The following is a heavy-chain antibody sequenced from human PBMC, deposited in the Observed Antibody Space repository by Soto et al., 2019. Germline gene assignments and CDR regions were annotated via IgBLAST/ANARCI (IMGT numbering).Heavy chain of an antibody. J-gene: IGHJ4*02. CDR1: GGSISSRSHY. D-gene: IGHD3-3*01. Sequence: QPQLQESGPGLVKPPETLSLTRTVSGGSISSRSHYWGWIRQSPGRHLEWIGSSYYRGSTHYNPSLKTRVTISVDTSKNQVSLKVYSVTAADTAVYYCATADGFGVVTPFFEYWGQGILVTVSS. CDR2: SYYRGST. V-gene: IGHV4-39*01. CDR3: ATADGFGVVTPFFEY.